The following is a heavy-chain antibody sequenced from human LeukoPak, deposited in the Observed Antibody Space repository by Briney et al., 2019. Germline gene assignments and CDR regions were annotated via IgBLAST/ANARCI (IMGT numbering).Heavy chain of an antibody. J-gene: IGHJ4*02. Sequence: GGSLRLSCAASGFTFSSYGMSWVRQAPGKGLEWVSAISGSGGSTYYADSVKGRFTISRDNSKNTLYLQMNSLKSDDTAVYYCARDPGHDTSNYGGLDFWGQGTLVTVSS. D-gene: IGHD4-11*01. CDR2: ISGSGGST. CDR3: ARDPGHDTSNYGGLDF. CDR1: GFTFSSYG. V-gene: IGHV3-23*01.